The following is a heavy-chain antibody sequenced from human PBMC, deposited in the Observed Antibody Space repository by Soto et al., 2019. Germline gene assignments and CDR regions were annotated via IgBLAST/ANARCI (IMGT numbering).Heavy chain of an antibody. CDR3: ARVPPDYDFWSGYSENYYYYGMDV. CDR1: GGTFSSYA. J-gene: IGHJ6*02. V-gene: IGHV1-69*01. CDR2: IIPIFGTA. Sequence: QVQLVQSGAEVKKPGSSVKVSCKASGGTFSSYAISWVRQAPGQGLEWMVGIIPIFGTANYAQKFQGRVTITADESTSTAYMELSSLRSEDTAVYYCARVPPDYDFWSGYSENYYYYGMDVWGQGTTVTVSS. D-gene: IGHD3-3*01.